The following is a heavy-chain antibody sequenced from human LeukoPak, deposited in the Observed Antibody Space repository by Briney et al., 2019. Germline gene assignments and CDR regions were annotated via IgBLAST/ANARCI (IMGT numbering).Heavy chain of an antibody. D-gene: IGHD3-10*02. V-gene: IGHV3-48*03. CDR1: GFTFSSYE. CDR3: AELGITMIGGV. Sequence: GGSLRLSCAASGFTFSSYEKKRGRQAPGKGLGWVSYISSSGSTIYYADSVKGRFTISRDNAKNSLYLQMNSLRAEDTAVYYCAELGITMIGGVWGKGTTVTISS. J-gene: IGHJ6*04. CDR2: ISSSGSTI.